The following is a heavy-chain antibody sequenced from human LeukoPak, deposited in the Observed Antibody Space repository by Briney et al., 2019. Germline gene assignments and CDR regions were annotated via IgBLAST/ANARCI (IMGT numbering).Heavy chain of an antibody. CDR2: MYYSGST. CDR3: ARDYNFWSGYFSEMGTGDSEGMDV. CDR1: GGSISSGGYY. V-gene: IGHV4-31*03. Sequence: SQTLSLTCTVSGGSISSGGYYWSWIRQHPGKGLEWIGYMYYSGSTYYNPSLKSRVTISVDTSKNQFSLKLSSVTAADTAVHYCARDYNFWSGYFSEMGTGDSEGMDVWGQGTTVTVSS. J-gene: IGHJ6*02. D-gene: IGHD3-3*01.